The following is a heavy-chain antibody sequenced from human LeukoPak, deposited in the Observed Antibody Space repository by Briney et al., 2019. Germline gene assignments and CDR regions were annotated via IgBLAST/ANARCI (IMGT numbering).Heavy chain of an antibody. CDR3: ARVNRYDGRLWFGDYYYYMDV. D-gene: IGHD3-10*01. Sequence: SVKVSCKASGGTFSSYAISWVRQAPGQGLEWMGGIIPVFGTANYAQKFQGRVTITADESTSTAYMELSSLRSEDTAVYYCARVNRYDGRLWFGDYYYYMDVWGKGTTVTVSS. CDR2: IIPVFGTA. V-gene: IGHV1-69*13. J-gene: IGHJ6*03. CDR1: GGTFSSYA.